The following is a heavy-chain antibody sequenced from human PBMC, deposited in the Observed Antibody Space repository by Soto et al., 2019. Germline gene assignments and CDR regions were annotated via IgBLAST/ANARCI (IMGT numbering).Heavy chain of an antibody. Sequence: ASVKVSCKASGYTFTSYGISWVRQAPGQGLEWMGWISAYNGNTNYAQKLQGRVTMTTDTSTSTAYMELRSLRSDDTAVYYCARDSATVPTIDWFDPWGQGTLVTVSS. V-gene: IGHV1-18*01. D-gene: IGHD4-17*01. CDR1: GYTFTSYG. CDR3: ARDSATVPTIDWFDP. J-gene: IGHJ5*02. CDR2: ISAYNGNT.